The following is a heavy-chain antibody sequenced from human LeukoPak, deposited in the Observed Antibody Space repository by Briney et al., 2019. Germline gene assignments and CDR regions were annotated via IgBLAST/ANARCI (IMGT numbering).Heavy chain of an antibody. V-gene: IGHV1-2*02. J-gene: IGHJ4*02. CDR2: INPSGGGT. Sequence: ASVKVSCKASGYTFTGYYMHWVRQAPGQGLEWMGIINPSGGGTNYAQKFQGRVTMTRDTSISTAYMELSRLRSDDTAVYYCAGSLAARGDFDYWGQGTLVTVSS. D-gene: IGHD6-6*01. CDR3: AGSLAARGDFDY. CDR1: GYTFTGYY.